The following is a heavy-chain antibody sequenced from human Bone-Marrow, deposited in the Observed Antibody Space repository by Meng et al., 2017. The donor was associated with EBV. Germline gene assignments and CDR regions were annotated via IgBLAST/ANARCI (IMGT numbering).Heavy chain of an antibody. D-gene: IGHD5-12*01. Sequence: VRIVGSVGGVVKPGKSLGLACVAARIIFSRYAMHWVSQAPGKGLEWVAVIWFDGSNEHYADSVKGRFTISRDTSKNMLYLQMNSLRAEDTAVYYCEREWSSGSSGFFDYWGQGTLVTVSS. CDR3: EREWSSGSSGFFDY. CDR2: IWFDGSNE. V-gene: IGHV3-33*01. J-gene: IGHJ4*02. CDR1: RIIFSRYA.